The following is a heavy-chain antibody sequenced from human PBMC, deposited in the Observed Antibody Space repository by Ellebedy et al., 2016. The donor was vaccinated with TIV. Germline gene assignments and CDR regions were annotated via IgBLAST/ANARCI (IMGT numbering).Heavy chain of an antibody. CDR1: GFTFSSYS. CDR2: ISSSSSTI. D-gene: IGHD6-19*01. CDR3: ARVIAVAGMDIEYFDY. V-gene: IGHV3-48*04. Sequence: GGSLRLXXAASGFTFSSYSMNWVRQAPGKGLEWVSYISSSSSTIYYADSVKGRFTISRDNAKNSLYLQMNSLRAEDTAVYYCARVIAVAGMDIEYFDYWGQGTLVTVSS. J-gene: IGHJ4*02.